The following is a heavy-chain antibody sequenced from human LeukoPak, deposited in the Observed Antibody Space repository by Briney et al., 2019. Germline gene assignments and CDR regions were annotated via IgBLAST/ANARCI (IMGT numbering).Heavy chain of an antibody. CDR3: ARASNYYYYYGMDV. CDR1: GGSFSGYY. Sequence: SETLSLTCAVYGGSFSGYYWSWIRQPPGKGLEWIGEINHSGSTNYNPSLKSRVTISVDTSKNQFSLKLSSVTAADTAVYYCARASNYYYYYGMDVWGQGTTVTVSS. J-gene: IGHJ6*02. V-gene: IGHV4-34*01. CDR2: INHSGST.